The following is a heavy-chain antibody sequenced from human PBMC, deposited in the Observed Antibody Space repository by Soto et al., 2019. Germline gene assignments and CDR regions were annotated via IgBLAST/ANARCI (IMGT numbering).Heavy chain of an antibody. J-gene: IGHJ6*03. V-gene: IGHV3-23*01. D-gene: IGHD3-9*01. CDR3: AKATRYDVLLTWYRGGYYYHISF. CDR1: GFTFTTYA. Sequence: GGSLRLSCAASGFTFTTYAMSWVRQAPGKGLEWVSGLSGGGGSTYYADSVKGRFTISRDNSKNTLYLQMNSLRVEDTAVYYCAKATRYDVLLTWYRGGYYYHISFWGKGSTVTVS. CDR2: LSGGGGST.